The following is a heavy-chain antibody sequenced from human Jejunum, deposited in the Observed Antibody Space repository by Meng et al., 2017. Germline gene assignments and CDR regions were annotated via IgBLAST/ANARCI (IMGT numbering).Heavy chain of an antibody. D-gene: IGHD3-10*02. CDR2: VYHSGST. V-gene: IGHV4-4*02. CDR3: ARADYVRYFDL. Sequence: AQLQDAGPGLVTPSETLSATCVVSGGSIESNNWGTWIRQPPGQGLEWIGEVYHSGSTHYNPSLQSRVTISIDNSKNRFSLSLNSVTAADTAIYYCARADYVRYFDLWGRGTLVTVSS. J-gene: IGHJ2*01. CDR1: GGSIESNNW.